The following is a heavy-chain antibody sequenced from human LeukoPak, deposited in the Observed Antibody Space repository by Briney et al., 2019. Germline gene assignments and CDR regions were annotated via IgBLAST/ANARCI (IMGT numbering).Heavy chain of an antibody. D-gene: IGHD3-16*02. CDR3: ARGIMITFGGVIGDCYYYYMDV. Sequence: PSETLSLTCAVYGGSFSGYYWSWIRQSPGKGLEWIGEINHSGSTNYNPSLESRVTISVDTSKNQFSLKLSSVTAADTAVYYCARGIMITFGGVIGDCYYYYMDVWGKGTTVTVSS. J-gene: IGHJ6*03. V-gene: IGHV4-34*01. CDR1: GGSFSGYY. CDR2: INHSGST.